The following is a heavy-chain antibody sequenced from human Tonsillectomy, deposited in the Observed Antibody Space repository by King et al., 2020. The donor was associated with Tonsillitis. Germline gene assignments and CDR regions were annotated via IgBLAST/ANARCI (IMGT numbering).Heavy chain of an antibody. V-gene: IGHV4-39*01. CDR3: ATPANCGGYCHYFDY. Sequence: MQLQESGPGLVKPSETLSLTCTVSGGSVSSSCYYWGWIRQPPGQGLEWMGSLYYSGSTYYKPPLKSRVTIFVDTSKNQFSLKLSSVTAAYTAVYYCATPANCGGYCHYFDYWGQGTLVTVSS. CDR1: GGSVSSSCYY. D-gene: IGHD2-21*02. J-gene: IGHJ4*02. CDR2: LYYSGST.